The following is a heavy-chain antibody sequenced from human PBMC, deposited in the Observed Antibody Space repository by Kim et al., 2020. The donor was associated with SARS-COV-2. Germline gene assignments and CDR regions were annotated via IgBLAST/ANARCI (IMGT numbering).Heavy chain of an antibody. CDR2: IYYSGST. Sequence: SETLSLTCTVSGGSISSYYWSWIWQPPGKGLEWIGHIYYSGSTKFSPHLKSRATILINTSKNKFSLKLSSVTAADTAVYYCARNRRNGYNYGFDYWGQGTLVTVSS. CDR3: ARNRRNGYNYGFDY. CDR1: GGSISSYY. J-gene: IGHJ4*02. D-gene: IGHD5-12*01. V-gene: IGHV4-59*13.